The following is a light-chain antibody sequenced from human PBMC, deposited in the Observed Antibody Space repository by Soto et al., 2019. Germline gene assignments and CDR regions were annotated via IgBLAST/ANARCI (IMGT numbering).Light chain of an antibody. J-gene: IGLJ1*01. CDR2: EDT. CDR3: QAWHSTTYV. V-gene: IGLV3-1*01. CDR1: KLGDRY. Sequence: SYELTQPPSVSVSPGQTASITCSGDKLGDRYASWYQQKPGQSPVVVIYEDTKRPSGIPERFSGSNSGNTATLTISGTQAMDEADYYCQAWHSTTYVFGTGTKLTVL.